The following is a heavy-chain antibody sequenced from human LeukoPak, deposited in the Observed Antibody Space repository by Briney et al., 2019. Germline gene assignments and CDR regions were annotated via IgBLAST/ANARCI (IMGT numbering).Heavy chain of an antibody. CDR1: GGSISSSSYS. CDR2: IYYPGNT. J-gene: IGHJ4*02. Sequence: PSETLSLTCTVSGGSISSSSYSWGWIRQPPGKGLEWIGSIYYPGNTYYNPSLKSRVTISVDTSKNQFSLKLSSVTAADTAVYYCARRERWLQSCDYWGQGTLVTVSS. V-gene: IGHV4-39*07. D-gene: IGHD5-24*01. CDR3: ARRERWLQSCDY.